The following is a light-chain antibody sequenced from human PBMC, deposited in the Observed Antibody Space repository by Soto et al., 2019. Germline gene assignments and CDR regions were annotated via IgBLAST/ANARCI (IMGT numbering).Light chain of an antibody. CDR2: GAS. Sequence: EIVLTQSPGTLSLSPGEGATLSCRASQSVSSYLAWYQQKPGQAPRLLIYGASNRATGIPARFSGSGSGTDFTLTISSLEPEDFAVYYCQQRSNWLTFGQGTRLEIK. V-gene: IGKV3-11*01. J-gene: IGKJ5*01. CDR3: QQRSNWLT. CDR1: QSVSSY.